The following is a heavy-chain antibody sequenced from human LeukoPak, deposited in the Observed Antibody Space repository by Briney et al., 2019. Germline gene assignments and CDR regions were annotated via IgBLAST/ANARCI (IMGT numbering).Heavy chain of an antibody. D-gene: IGHD4-17*01. CDR2: ISGSGGGT. J-gene: IGHJ4*02. CDR1: GFTFSSYA. Sequence: GGSLRLSCAASGFTFSSYAMSWVRQAPGKGLEWVSAISGSGGGTYYVDSVKGRFTISRDNSKNTLYLQVNSLRAEDTAVYFCAKELTTERTPGVDSWGQGTLVTVSS. CDR3: AKELTTERTPGVDS. V-gene: IGHV3-23*01.